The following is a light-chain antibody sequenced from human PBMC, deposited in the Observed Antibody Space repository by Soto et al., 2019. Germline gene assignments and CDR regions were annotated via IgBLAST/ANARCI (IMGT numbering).Light chain of an antibody. CDR2: DVS. Sequence: QSALTQPASVSGSPGQSITISCTGTSSDVGGYNYVSWYQQHPGKAPKLMIYDVSNRPSGVSNRFSGSKSGNTASLTISGLQDEEEADYYCCSSRSSSTDVFGTGTKVTVL. CDR1: SSDVGGYNY. CDR3: CSSRSSSTDV. V-gene: IGLV2-14*01. J-gene: IGLJ1*01.